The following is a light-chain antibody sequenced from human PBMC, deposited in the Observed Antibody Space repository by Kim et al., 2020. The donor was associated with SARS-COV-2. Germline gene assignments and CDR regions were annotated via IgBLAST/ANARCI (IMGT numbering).Light chain of an antibody. CDR1: DNASRT. CDR2: YDR. CDR3: QLWDRTNNHPV. V-gene: IGLV3-21*03. Sequence: APGKTARSTCRWNDNASRTEHWYQQRPGQRPVLVVDYDRDRPSGIRERVSGSNSENADTLTISRGEAGDGADYDCQLWDRTNNHPVFGGGTQLTVL. J-gene: IGLJ2*01.